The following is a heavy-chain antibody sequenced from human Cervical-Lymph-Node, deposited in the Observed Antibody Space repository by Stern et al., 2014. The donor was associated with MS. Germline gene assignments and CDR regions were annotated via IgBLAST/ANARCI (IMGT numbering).Heavy chain of an antibody. CDR2: ISAYNGDT. J-gene: IGHJ6*02. V-gene: IGHV1-18*01. CDR1: GYTFTNYA. D-gene: IGHD5/OR15-5a*01. Sequence: VQLVQSGAEVKKPEASVKVSCKASGYTFTNYAITWVRQAPGQGLEWMGWISAYNGDTNYAQRIQGRATMTTDTSTRTAYMELRSLRSDDTAVYYCARESIVSTTTYGMDVWGQGTTVIVSS. CDR3: ARESIVSTTTYGMDV.